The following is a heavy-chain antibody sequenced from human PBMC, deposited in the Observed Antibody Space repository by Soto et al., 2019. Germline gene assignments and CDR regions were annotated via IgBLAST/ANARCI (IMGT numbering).Heavy chain of an antibody. Sequence: GASLKISCKGSGYSFTSYWISWVRQMPGKGLEWMGRIDPSDSYTNYSPSFQGHVTISADKSISTAYLQWSSLKASDTAMYYCAEARLGTMASWGQGTLVTVSS. J-gene: IGHJ5*02. CDR3: AEARLGTMAS. CDR2: IDPSDSYT. V-gene: IGHV5-10-1*01. CDR1: GYSFTSYW. D-gene: IGHD3-10*01.